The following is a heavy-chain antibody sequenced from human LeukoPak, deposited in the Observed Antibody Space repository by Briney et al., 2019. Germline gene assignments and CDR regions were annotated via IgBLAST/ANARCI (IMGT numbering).Heavy chain of an antibody. Sequence: ASVKVSCKASGYSFTSYGINWVRQAPGQGLEWMGWISAYNGNINYAREFQGRVTMTTDTSTSTAYTELRSLRSDDTAVYYCARSFTTAACDYWGQGTLVTVSS. CDR2: ISAYNGNI. CDR1: GYSFTSYG. CDR3: ARSFTTAACDY. J-gene: IGHJ4*02. V-gene: IGHV1-18*01. D-gene: IGHD6-13*01.